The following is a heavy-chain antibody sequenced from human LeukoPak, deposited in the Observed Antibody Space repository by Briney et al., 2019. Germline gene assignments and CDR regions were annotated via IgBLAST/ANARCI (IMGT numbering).Heavy chain of an antibody. Sequence: PSETLSLTCTVSGGSISSYYWSWIRQPPGKGLEWIGYIYYSGSTNYNPSLKSRVTISVDTSKNQFSLKLSSVTAADTAVYYCARGGLISSSPAFDYWGQGTLVTVSS. D-gene: IGHD6-13*01. CDR3: ARGGLISSSPAFDY. V-gene: IGHV4-59*01. CDR2: IYYSGST. CDR1: GGSISSYY. J-gene: IGHJ4*02.